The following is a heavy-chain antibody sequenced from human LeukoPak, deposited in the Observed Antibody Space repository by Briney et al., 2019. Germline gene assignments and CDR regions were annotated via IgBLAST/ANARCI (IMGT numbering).Heavy chain of an antibody. CDR2: ISGSGGST. CDR3: AKDQSYSSSSDY. CDR1: GFTFSSYA. D-gene: IGHD6-6*01. V-gene: IGHV3-23*01. J-gene: IGHJ4*02. Sequence: GDSLRLSCAASGFTFSSYAMSWVRQAPGKGLEWVSAISGSGGSTYYADSVKGRFTISRDNSKNTLYLQMNSLRAEDTAVYYCAKDQSYSSSSDYWGQGTLVTVSS.